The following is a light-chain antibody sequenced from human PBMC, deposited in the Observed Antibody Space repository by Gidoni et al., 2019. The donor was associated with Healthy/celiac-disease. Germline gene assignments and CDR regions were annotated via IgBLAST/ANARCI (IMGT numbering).Light chain of an antibody. J-gene: IGLJ2*01. CDR1: SSDVGGYNY. V-gene: IGLV2-14*01. Sequence: QSALTQPSSVSWSPGQSITISCTGTSSDVGGYNYVSWYQQHPGKAPKLMIYDVSNRPSGVSNRFSGSKSGNTASLTIYGLQAEDEADYYCSSYTSSSTSVFGGGTKLTVL. CDR2: DVS. CDR3: SSYTSSSTSV.